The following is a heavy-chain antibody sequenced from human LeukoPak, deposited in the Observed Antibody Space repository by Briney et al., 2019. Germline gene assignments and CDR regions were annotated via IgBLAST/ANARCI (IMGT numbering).Heavy chain of an antibody. CDR1: GFNISPFW. J-gene: IGHJ3*02. CDR3: ARQFYVEAFDI. CDR2: IRGDGSRL. Sequence: GGSLRLSCVASGFNISPFWMTWVRQAPDKGLEWVANIRGDGSRLYYVDSVKGRFTISRDNAKNSLYLQMNSLRAEDTAVYYCARQFYVEAFDIWGQGTMVTVSS. V-gene: IGHV3-7*01. D-gene: IGHD5/OR15-5a*01.